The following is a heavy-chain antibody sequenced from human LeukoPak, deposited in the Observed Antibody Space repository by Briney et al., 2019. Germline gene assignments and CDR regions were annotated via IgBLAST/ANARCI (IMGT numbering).Heavy chain of an antibody. Sequence: GESLKISCKGSGYSFSSYWIGWVRQMPGKGLEWMGIIYPGDSDTRYSPSFQGQVTISADKSISTAYLLWSSLKASDTAIYYCARQYSNSWYADYWGQGTLVTVSS. J-gene: IGHJ4*02. CDR1: GYSFSSYW. D-gene: IGHD6-19*01. V-gene: IGHV5-51*01. CDR3: ARQYSNSWYADY. CDR2: IYPGDSDT.